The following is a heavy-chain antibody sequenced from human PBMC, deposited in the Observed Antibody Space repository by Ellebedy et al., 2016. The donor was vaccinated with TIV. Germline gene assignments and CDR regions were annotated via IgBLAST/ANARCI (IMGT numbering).Heavy chain of an antibody. Sequence: GESLKISXAASGFTFSDYYMSWIRQAPGKGLEWVSYISSSGSMIYYADSVKGRFTISRDNAKKSLYLQMNSLRAEDTAVYYCAREPYYDFWSGYSFNPWGQGTLVTVSS. CDR1: GFTFSDYY. CDR3: AREPYYDFWSGYSFNP. CDR2: ISSSGSMI. V-gene: IGHV3-11*01. D-gene: IGHD3-3*01. J-gene: IGHJ5*02.